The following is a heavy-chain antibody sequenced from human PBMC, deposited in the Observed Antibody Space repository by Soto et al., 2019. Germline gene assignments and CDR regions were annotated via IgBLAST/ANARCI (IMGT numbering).Heavy chain of an antibody. Sequence: QLQLQESGPGLVKASETLSLSCTVSGGSISSSSYYWGWIRQPPGKGLEWIGSIYFSGSTHYNVSLTSRVTVSVHTSRKQFSLKLSSVTATDTAVYYCARHVRGWQLMLDNWGQGSLVTVSS. CDR3: ARHVRGWQLMLDN. J-gene: IGHJ4*02. CDR1: GGSISSSSYY. V-gene: IGHV4-39*01. D-gene: IGHD6-13*01. CDR2: IYFSGST.